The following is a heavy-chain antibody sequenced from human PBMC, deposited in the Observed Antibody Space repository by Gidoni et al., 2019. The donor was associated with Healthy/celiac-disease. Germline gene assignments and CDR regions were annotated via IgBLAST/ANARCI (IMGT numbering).Heavy chain of an antibody. J-gene: IGHJ3*02. V-gene: IGHV2-26*01. CDR2: IFSNDEK. Sequence: QVTLKESGPVLVKPTETLTLTCTVPGFSLSNARMGVSWIRQPPGKALEWLAHIFSNDEKSYSTSLKSRLTISKDTSKSQVVLTMTNMDPVDTATYYCARIGVLRSSGWYFDAPTDAFDIWGQGTMVTVSS. CDR1: GFSLSNARMG. D-gene: IGHD6-19*01. CDR3: ARIGVLRSSGWYFDAPTDAFDI.